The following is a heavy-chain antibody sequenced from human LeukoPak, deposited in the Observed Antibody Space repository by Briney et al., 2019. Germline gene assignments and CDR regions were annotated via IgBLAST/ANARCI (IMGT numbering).Heavy chain of an antibody. D-gene: IGHD6-13*01. CDR3: ARDSFLVAAAGTGNLDY. V-gene: IGHV3-30-3*01. Sequence: GRSLRLSCAASGFTFSSYAMHWVRQAPGKGLEWVAVISYDGSNKYYADSVKGRFTISRDNSKNTLYLQTNSLRAEDTAVYYCARDSFLVAAAGTGNLDYWGQGTLVTVSS. CDR2: ISYDGSNK. J-gene: IGHJ4*02. CDR1: GFTFSSYA.